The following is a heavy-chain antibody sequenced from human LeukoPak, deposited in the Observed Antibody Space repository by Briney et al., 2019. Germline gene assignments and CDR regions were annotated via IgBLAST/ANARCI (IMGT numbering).Heavy chain of an antibody. CDR2: IIPILGIA. V-gene: IGHV1-69*04. J-gene: IGHJ3*02. D-gene: IGHD3-10*01. Sequence: GASVKVSCKASGGTFSSYAISWVRQAPGQGLEWMGRIIPILGIANYAQKFQGRVTITADKSTSTAYMELSSLRSEDTAVYYCARVPPQHGGAMVRGGLVAFDIWGQGTMVTVSS. CDR1: GGTFSSYA. CDR3: ARVPPQHGGAMVRGGLVAFDI.